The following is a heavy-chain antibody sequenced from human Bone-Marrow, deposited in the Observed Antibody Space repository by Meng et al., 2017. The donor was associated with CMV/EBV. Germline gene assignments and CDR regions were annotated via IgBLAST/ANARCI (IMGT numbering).Heavy chain of an antibody. V-gene: IGHV3-74*03. D-gene: IGHD1-26*01. Sequence: CVFVSFWMHWVRQAPGEGLVRVSHINTDGTTTSYADSVKGRFTISRDNAKDTLYLQINSLRAEDTAVYFCTRVAGPIVGGTRDFDFWGQGALVTVSS. CDR2: INTDGTTT. CDR1: CVFVSFW. CDR3: TRVAGPIVGGTRDFDF. J-gene: IGHJ4*02.